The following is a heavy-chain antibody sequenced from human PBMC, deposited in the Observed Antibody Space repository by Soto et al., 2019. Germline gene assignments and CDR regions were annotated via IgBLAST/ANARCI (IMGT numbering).Heavy chain of an antibody. CDR3: ARDDVYLDTAMGYFDY. V-gene: IGHV1-69*01. CDR1: GGTCSSYA. CDR2: IIPIFGTA. Sequence: QVQLVQSGAEVKKPGSSVKVSCKASGGTCSSYAISWVRQAPGQAHEWMGGIIPIFGTANYAQKFQGRVTITADESTSTAYMGLSSLRSEDTAVYYCARDDVYLDTAMGYFDYWGQGTLVTVSS. J-gene: IGHJ4*02. D-gene: IGHD5-18*01.